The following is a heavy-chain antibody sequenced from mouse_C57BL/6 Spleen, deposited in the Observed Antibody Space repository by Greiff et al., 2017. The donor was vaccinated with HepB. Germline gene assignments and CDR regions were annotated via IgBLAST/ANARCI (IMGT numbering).Heavy chain of an antibody. D-gene: IGHD2-4*01. CDR1: GYSITSGYY. CDR3: ARGIYYDYDGAWFAY. V-gene: IGHV3-6*01. Sequence: DVQLQESGPGLVKPSQSLSLTCSVTGYSITSGYYWNWIRQFPGNKLEWMGYISYDGSNNYNPSLKNRISITRDTSKNQFFLKLNSVTTEDTATYYCARGIYYDYDGAWFAYWGQGTLVTVSA. J-gene: IGHJ3*01. CDR2: ISYDGSN.